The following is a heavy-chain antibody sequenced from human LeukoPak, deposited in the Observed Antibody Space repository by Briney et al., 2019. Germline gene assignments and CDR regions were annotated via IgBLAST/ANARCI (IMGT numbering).Heavy chain of an antibody. CDR1: GGSINSGGYY. Sequence: SETQSLTCTVSGGSINSGGYYWSWIRQYPGRGLEWIGYIYFSGSTFYNPSFESRVFISLDTSKNQFSLRLSSVTAADTAIYYCARQPPGSGYQYRYYFDYWGQGTLVTVSS. J-gene: IGHJ4*02. V-gene: IGHV4-31*03. D-gene: IGHD3-22*01. CDR2: IYFSGST. CDR3: ARQPPGSGYQYRYYFDY.